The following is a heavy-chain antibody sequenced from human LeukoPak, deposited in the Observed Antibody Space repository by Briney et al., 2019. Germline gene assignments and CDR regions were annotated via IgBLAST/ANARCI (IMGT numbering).Heavy chain of an antibody. CDR2: MNPNSGNT. J-gene: IGHJ6*02. Sequence: ASVKVSCKASGYTFTSYDINWVRQATGQGLEWMGWMNPNSGNTGYAQKFQGRVTMTRNTSISTAYMELSSLRSGDTAVYYCARTGVDYYYYGMDVWGQGTTVTVSS. CDR1: GYTFTSYD. D-gene: IGHD1-14*01. V-gene: IGHV1-8*01. CDR3: ARTGVDYYYYGMDV.